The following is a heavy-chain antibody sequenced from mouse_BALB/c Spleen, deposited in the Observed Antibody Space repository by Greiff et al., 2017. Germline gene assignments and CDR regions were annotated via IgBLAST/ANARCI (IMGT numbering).Heavy chain of an antibody. CDR3: ARMGYGTFAY. CDR1: GYAFSSSW. Sequence: VQLQQSGPELVKPGASVKISCKASGYAFSSSWMNWVKQRPGQGLEWIGRIYPGDGDTNYNGKFKGKATLTADKSSSTAYMQLSSLTSVDSAVYFCARMGYGTFAYWGQGTLVTVSA. D-gene: IGHD2-1*01. CDR2: IYPGDGDT. V-gene: IGHV1-82*01. J-gene: IGHJ3*01.